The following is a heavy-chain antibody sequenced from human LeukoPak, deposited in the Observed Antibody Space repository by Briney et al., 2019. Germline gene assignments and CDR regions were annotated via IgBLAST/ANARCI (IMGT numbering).Heavy chain of an antibody. CDR1: GFTFSSYW. Sequence: PGGSLRLSCAASGFTFSSYWMHWVRQAPGKGLVWVSRINSDGSSTSYADSVKGRFTISRDNAKNTLYLQMNSLRAEDTAVYYCAREVKGYCSGGSCYSGSAASNWFDPWGQGTLVTVSS. CDR3: AREVKGYCSGGSCYSGSAASNWFDP. D-gene: IGHD2-15*01. CDR2: INSDGSST. V-gene: IGHV3-74*01. J-gene: IGHJ5*02.